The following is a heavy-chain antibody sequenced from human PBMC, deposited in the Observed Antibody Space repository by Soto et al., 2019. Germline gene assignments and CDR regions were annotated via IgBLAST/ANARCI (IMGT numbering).Heavy chain of an antibody. Sequence: EVQLVESGGGLVQPGGSLRLSCAASGFTFSRYSMNWVRQAPGKGLEWVSYITESSATITDADSVRGRFTISRDNAETSLFLQMNSLRAEDTAVYDCALITGDYGGAWGQGNLVTVSS. CDR2: ITESSATI. D-gene: IGHD4-17*01. V-gene: IGHV3-48*01. CDR3: ALITGDYGGA. CDR1: GFTFSRYS. J-gene: IGHJ4*02.